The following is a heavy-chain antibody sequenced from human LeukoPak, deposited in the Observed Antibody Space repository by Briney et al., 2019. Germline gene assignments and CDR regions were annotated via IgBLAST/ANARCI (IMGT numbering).Heavy chain of an antibody. J-gene: IGHJ6*03. V-gene: IGHV1-46*01. Sequence: ATVKVSCKAPGYTFTSYYMHWVRQAPGQGLEWVGLINPSGGSTSYPQDFQGRVTMTRDTSTSTVYMKLSSLRAEDTAVYYCARGSNNWNDYYYYYYMDVWGKGTTVTVSS. CDR1: GYTFTSYY. CDR3: ARGSNNWNDYYYYYYMDV. CDR2: INPSGGST. D-gene: IGHD1-20*01.